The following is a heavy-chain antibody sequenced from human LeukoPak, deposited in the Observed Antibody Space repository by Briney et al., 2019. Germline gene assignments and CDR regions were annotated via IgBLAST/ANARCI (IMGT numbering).Heavy chain of an antibody. CDR1: GFTFSNNG. J-gene: IGHJ4*02. V-gene: IGHV3-23*01. CDR2: ISGGGDTT. D-gene: IGHD3-22*01. Sequence: GGSLRLSCAASGFTFSNNGMSWVRQSPGRGLEWVSGISGGGDTTYYAESVKGRFTISRDNSKNTLFLQMNSLTAEDTAVYYRAKTNGYYDYWGQGALVAVSS. CDR3: AKTNGYYDY.